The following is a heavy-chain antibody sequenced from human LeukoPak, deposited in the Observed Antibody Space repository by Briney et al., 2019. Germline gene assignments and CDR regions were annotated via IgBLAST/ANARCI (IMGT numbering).Heavy chain of an antibody. CDR1: GFTFSSYA. V-gene: IGHV3-23*01. D-gene: IGHD5-24*01. Sequence: GGSLRLSCAASGFTFSSYAMSWVRQAPGKGLEWVSAISGSGGSTYYADSVKGRFTISRDNSKNTLYLQMNSLRAEDTAVYYCAKVQAWWATNLPGFDYWGQGTLVTVSS. CDR2: ISGSGGST. J-gene: IGHJ4*02. CDR3: AKVQAWWATNLPGFDY.